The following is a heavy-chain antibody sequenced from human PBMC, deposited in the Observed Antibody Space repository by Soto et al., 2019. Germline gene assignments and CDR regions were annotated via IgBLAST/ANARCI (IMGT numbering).Heavy chain of an antibody. J-gene: IGHJ4*02. Sequence: GGSLRLSCTASGFTFGDYAMSWFRQAPGKGLEWVGFIRSKAYGGTTEYAASVKGRFTISRDDSKSIAYLQMDSLKTEDTAVYYCTRYSSGWYVDYWGQGTLVTVSS. CDR1: GFTFGDYA. CDR3: TRYSSGWYVDY. CDR2: IRSKAYGGTT. V-gene: IGHV3-49*03. D-gene: IGHD6-19*01.